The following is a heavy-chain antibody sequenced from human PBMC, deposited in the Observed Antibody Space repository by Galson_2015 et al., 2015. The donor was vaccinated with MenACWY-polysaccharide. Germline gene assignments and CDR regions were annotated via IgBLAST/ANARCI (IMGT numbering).Heavy chain of an antibody. Sequence: SVKVSCKASGFTFTNYDINWVRQAPGQGLEWISCMNSNSGNTGCAQKFHGRFTLTKDTSINTPYLEMNSLRSEDTVMYYCARSFGDFDYWGQGTLVTVSS. CDR2: MNSNSGNT. J-gene: IGHJ4*02. D-gene: IGHD3-10*01. CDR3: ARSFGDFDY. CDR1: GFTFTNYD. V-gene: IGHV1-8*01.